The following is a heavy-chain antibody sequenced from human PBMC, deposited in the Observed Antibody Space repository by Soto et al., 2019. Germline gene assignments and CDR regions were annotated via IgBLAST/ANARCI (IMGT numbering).Heavy chain of an antibody. J-gene: IGHJ5*02. CDR3: ARRGGVVITSNWSDP. CDR2: IYYNGNI. D-gene: IGHD3-3*01. CDR1: GGSISSYY. Sequence: PSETLSLTCTVSGGSISSYYWDWIRQPPGKGLEWIGCIYYNGNIDYNPSLRSRVTLSVDTSKNQFSLKLSSVTAADTAVYYCARRGGVVITSNWSDPWGQGTLVTVSS. V-gene: IGHV4-59*08.